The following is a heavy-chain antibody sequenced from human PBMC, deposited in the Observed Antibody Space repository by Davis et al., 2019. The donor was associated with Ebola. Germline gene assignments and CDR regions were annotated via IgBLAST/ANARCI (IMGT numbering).Heavy chain of an antibody. CDR1: GYTFTAYY. J-gene: IGHJ4*02. Sequence: ASVKVSCKVSGYTFTAYYLHWVRQAPGQGLEWMGRINPYSGGTNFAQKFQGRVTMTRDTSITTAYLDLSRLRSDDTAIYFCATTRNGLDFWGQGTLVTVSS. V-gene: IGHV1-2*06. CDR3: ATTRNGLDF. D-gene: IGHD2-8*01. CDR2: INPYSGGT.